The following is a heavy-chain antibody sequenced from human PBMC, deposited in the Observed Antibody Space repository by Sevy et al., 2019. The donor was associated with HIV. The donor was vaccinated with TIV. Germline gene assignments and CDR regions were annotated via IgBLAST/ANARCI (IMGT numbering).Heavy chain of an antibody. D-gene: IGHD1-7*01. CDR3: ARRGTFRFSDAFDI. CDR2: ISSIGNTI. CDR1: GFTLTSYE. V-gene: IGHV3-48*03. Sequence: GGALRLSCEASGFTLTSYEMNWVRQAPGKGLEWVSYISSIGNTIYYADSVKGRFTISQDKAKKSVYLQMKSLRADDTAVYFCARRGTFRFSDAFDIWGQGTMVTVS. J-gene: IGHJ3*02.